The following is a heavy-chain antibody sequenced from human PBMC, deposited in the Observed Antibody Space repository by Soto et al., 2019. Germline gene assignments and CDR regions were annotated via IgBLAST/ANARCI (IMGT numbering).Heavy chain of an antibody. CDR2: IVVGSGNT. V-gene: IGHV1-58*01. Sequence: SVKVSCKASGFTFTSSAVQWVRQARGQRLEWIGWIVVGSGNTNYAQKFQERVTITRDMSTSTASMELSSLRSEHTAVYYCAAGSPYGDYVAARYHGMDVWGQGTTVTVYS. D-gene: IGHD4-17*01. CDR1: GFTFTSSA. J-gene: IGHJ6*02. CDR3: AAGSPYGDYVAARYHGMDV.